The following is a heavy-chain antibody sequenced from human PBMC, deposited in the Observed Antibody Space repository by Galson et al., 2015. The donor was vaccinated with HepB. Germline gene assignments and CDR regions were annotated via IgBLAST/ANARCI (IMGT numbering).Heavy chain of an antibody. CDR2: IKSKTDGGTT. CDR3: SAELWLFDYFDY. J-gene: IGHJ4*02. V-gene: IGHV3-15*01. Sequence: SLRLSCAASGFTFSNAWMSWVRQAPGKGLEWVGRIKSKTDGGTTDYAAPVKGRFTISRDDSKNTLYLQMNSLKTEDTAVYYCSAELWLFDYFDYWGQGTLVTVSS. CDR1: GFTFSNAW. D-gene: IGHD5-18*01.